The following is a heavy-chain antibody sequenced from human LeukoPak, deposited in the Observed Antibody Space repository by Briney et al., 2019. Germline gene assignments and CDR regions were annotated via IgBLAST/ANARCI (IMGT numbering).Heavy chain of an antibody. CDR3: AKVVQYTASTGTGLDY. V-gene: IGHV3-33*06. J-gene: IGHJ4*02. Sequence: GGSLRLSCAASGFAFFNYGMHWVRQAPGKGLDWVAVIWNDGSYKYYADPVKGRFTISRDNPKNTLYLQMNSLRAEDTAIYYCAKVVQYTASTGTGLDYWGQGTLVTVSS. CDR2: IWNDGSYK. CDR1: GFAFFNYG. D-gene: IGHD6-13*01.